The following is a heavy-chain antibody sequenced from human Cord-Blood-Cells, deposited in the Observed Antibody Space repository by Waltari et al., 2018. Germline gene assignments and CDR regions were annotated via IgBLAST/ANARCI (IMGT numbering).Heavy chain of an antibody. CDR2: ISYDGSNK. Sequence: QVQLVESGGGVVQPGRSLRLSCAASGFTFSSYGMHWVRQAPGKGLEWGAGISYDGSNKYYADSVKGRFTISRDNSKNTLYLQMNSLRAEDTAVYYCAKLYSWLYYFDYWGQGTLVTVSS. J-gene: IGHJ4*02. D-gene: IGHD5-18*01. CDR3: AKLYSWLYYFDY. V-gene: IGHV3-30*18. CDR1: GFTFSSYG.